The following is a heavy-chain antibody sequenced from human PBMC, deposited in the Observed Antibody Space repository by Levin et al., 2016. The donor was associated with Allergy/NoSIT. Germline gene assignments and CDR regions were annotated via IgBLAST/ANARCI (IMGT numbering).Heavy chain of an antibody. CDR3: TKNIPSTLVPDY. Sequence: WIRQPPGKGLEWVAGINAGGGDTYYADSVRGRFTISRDNSENTLYLQVDSLRAEDTAVYYCTKNIPSTLVPDYWGQGTLVTVSS. V-gene: IGHV3-23*01. CDR2: INAGGGDT. J-gene: IGHJ4*02. D-gene: IGHD4/OR15-4a*01.